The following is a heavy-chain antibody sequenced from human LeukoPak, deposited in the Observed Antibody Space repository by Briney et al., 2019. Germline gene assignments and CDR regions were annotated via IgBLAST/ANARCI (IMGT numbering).Heavy chain of an antibody. CDR3: AKGTVVVTGPLDY. J-gene: IGHJ4*02. Sequence: PGGSLRLSCAASGFTFDDYTMHWVRQAPGKGLEWVSLITWDGGSTYYADSVKGRFTISRDNSKNSLYLQMNSLRTEDTALYNCAKGTVVVTGPLDYWGQGTLVTVSS. CDR2: ITWDGGST. V-gene: IGHV3-43*01. D-gene: IGHD3-22*01. CDR1: GFTFDDYT.